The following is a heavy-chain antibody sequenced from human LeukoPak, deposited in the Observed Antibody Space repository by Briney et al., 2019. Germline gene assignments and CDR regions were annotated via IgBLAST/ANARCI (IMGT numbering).Heavy chain of an antibody. CDR2: ISSSSSYI. V-gene: IGHV3-21*01. D-gene: IGHD2/OR15-2a*01. J-gene: IGHJ6*02. Sequence: GGSLRLSCAASGFTFSSYSMNWVRQAPGKGLEWVSSISSSSSYIYYADSVKGRFTISRDNAKNSLHLQMNSLRAEDTAVYYCARGGESYGMDVWGQGTTVTVSS. CDR3: ARGGESYGMDV. CDR1: GFTFSSYS.